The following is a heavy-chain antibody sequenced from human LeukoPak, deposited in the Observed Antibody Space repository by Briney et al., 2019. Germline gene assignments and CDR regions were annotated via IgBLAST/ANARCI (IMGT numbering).Heavy chain of an antibody. CDR1: GGSISSGGYS. CDR3: ARDINGGNSS. Sequence: SETLSLTCAVSGGSISSGGYSWSWIRQPPGKGLEWIGYIYHSGSTYYNPSLKSRVTISVDRSKNQFSLKLSSATAADTAVYYCARDINGGNSSWGQGTLVTVSS. J-gene: IGHJ5*02. V-gene: IGHV4-30-2*01. D-gene: IGHD4-23*01. CDR2: IYHSGST.